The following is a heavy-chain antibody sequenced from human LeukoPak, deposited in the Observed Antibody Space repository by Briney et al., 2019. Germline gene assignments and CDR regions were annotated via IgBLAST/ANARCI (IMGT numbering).Heavy chain of an antibody. CDR1: GFTFSSYS. CDR2: ISSSSSYI. V-gene: IGHV3-21*01. J-gene: IGHJ5*02. D-gene: IGHD5-18*01. Sequence: PGGSLRLSCAASGFTFSSYSMNWVRQAPGKGLEWVSSISSSSSYIYYADSVKGRFTISRDNAKNSLYLQMNSLRAEDTAVYYCARAVDTAMVTGVWFAPWGQGTLVTVSS. CDR3: ARAVDTAMVTGVWFAP.